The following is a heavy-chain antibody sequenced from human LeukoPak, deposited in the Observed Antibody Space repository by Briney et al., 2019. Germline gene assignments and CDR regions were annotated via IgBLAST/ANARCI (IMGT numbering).Heavy chain of an antibody. D-gene: IGHD2-15*01. CDR1: GFTFSSYS. Sequence: GGSLRLSCAASGFTFSSYSMNWARQAPGKGLEWVSSISSSTSYIYYADSVKGRFTISRDNAKNSLYLQMNSLRAEDTAVYYCARVPNKVVVAATDYWGQGTLVTVSS. J-gene: IGHJ4*02. V-gene: IGHV3-21*04. CDR2: ISSSTSYI. CDR3: ARVPNKVVVAATDY.